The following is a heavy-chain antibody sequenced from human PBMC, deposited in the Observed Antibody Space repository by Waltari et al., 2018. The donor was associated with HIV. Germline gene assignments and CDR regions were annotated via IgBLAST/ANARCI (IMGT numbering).Heavy chain of an antibody. J-gene: IGHJ5*02. D-gene: IGHD3-16*01. CDR2: ARDTADSYFT. V-gene: IGHV3-72*01. Sequence: EELLVESVGGLVPLGVSLRLACAAFGFAFSDHHMDWVRQAPGKGLEWVGRARDTADSYFTQYAASVKGRFTISRDDSKNSLFLEMSNMRSEDTAVYYCYRFGGDLWGQGTLVTVSS. CDR1: GFAFSDHH. CDR3: YRFGGDL.